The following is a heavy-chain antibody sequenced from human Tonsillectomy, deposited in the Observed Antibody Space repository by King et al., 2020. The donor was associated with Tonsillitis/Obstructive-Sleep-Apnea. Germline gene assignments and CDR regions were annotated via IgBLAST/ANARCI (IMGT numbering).Heavy chain of an antibody. Sequence: VQLQQWGAGLLKPSETLSLTCAVYGGSFSGYYWSWIRQPPGKGLEWIGEINHSGSTNYNPSLKSRVTISVDTSKNQFSLKLSSVTAADTAVYYCARGVVVVPAAIPRYYYYYMDVWGKGTTVTVSS. D-gene: IGHD2-2*01. CDR1: GGSFSGYY. V-gene: IGHV4-34*01. J-gene: IGHJ6*03. CDR2: INHSGST. CDR3: ARGVVVVPAAIPRYYYYYMDV.